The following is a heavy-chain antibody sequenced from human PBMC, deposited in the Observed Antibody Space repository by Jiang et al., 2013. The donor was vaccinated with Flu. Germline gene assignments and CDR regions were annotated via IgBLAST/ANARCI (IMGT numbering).Heavy chain of an antibody. J-gene: IGHJ4*02. Sequence: GSGLVKPSETLSLTCTVSGGSISSSSYYWGWIRQPPGKGLEWIGSIYYSGSTYYNPSLKSRVTISVDTSKNQFSLKLSSVTAADTAVYYCAGEISGWKGRKFSFDYVGPGNPGHRLL. D-gene: IGHD6-19*01. CDR2: IYYSGST. CDR1: GGSISSSSYY. CDR3: AGEISGWKGRKFSFDY. V-gene: IGHV4-39*01.